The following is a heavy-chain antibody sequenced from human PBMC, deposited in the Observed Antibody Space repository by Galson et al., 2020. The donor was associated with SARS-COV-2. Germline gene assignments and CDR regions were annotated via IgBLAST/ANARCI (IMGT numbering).Heavy chain of an antibody. CDR1: GFTFSSYS. V-gene: IGHV3-21*01. D-gene: IGHD3-22*01. J-gene: IGHJ3*02. CDR2: ISSSSSYI. CDR3: ARGEYYYDSSGYAFDI. Sequence: GGSLRLSCAASGFTFSSYSMNWVRQAPGKGLEWVSSISSSSSYIYYADSVKGRFTISRDNAKNSLYLQMNSLRAEDTAVYYCARGEYYYDSSGYAFDIWGQGTMVTVSS.